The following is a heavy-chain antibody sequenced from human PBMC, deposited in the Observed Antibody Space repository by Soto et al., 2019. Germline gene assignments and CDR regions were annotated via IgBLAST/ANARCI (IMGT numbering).Heavy chain of an antibody. Sequence: QVQLVQSGAEVKKPGASVKVSCKASGYTFTSYAIHWVRQAPGQRLEWMGWINAGNGNTKYSQKFQGRVTITRDTSASTAYMELSSLRFEDRTVYYCARGLGGPGSYSDYWGQGTLVTVSS. CDR1: GYTFTSYA. J-gene: IGHJ4*02. D-gene: IGHD3-10*01. CDR2: INAGNGNT. V-gene: IGHV1-3*01. CDR3: ARGLGGPGSYSDY.